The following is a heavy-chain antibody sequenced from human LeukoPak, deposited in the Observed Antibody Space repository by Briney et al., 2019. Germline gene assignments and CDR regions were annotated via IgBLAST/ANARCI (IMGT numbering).Heavy chain of an antibody. CDR3: ARGLFLSGYLDAFDV. V-gene: IGHV3-21*04. J-gene: IGHJ3*01. CDR2: ISSGTSFI. D-gene: IGHD3-22*01. Sequence: MSGGSLRLSCAASGFPFSSYSMNWVRQAPGKGLEWVSSISSGTSFIYYADSVKGRCTISRDNSKNTLYLQMNSLRAEDTAVYFCARGLFLSGYLDAFDVWGQGTVVTVSS. CDR1: GFPFSSYS.